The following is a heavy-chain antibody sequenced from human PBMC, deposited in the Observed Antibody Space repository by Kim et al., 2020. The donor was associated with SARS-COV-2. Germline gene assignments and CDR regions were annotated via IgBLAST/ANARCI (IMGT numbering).Heavy chain of an antibody. J-gene: IGHJ4*02. D-gene: IGHD3-10*01. Sequence: GGSLRLSCAASGITFSDAWLSWVRQAPGKGLEWVGCIKSKADGGTADYAAPVEGRFIISRDDSRNTLFLQMNSLKTGDTAVYYCTFRRRSYTEDSHYWRQGNLVTLSS. CDR1: GITFSDAW. CDR3: TFRRRSYTEDSHY. V-gene: IGHV3-15*01. CDR2: IKSKADGGTA.